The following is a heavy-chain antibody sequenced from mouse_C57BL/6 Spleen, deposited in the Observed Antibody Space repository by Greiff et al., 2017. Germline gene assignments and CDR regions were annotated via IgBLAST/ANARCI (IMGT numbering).Heavy chain of an antibody. CDR3: ARQPGFAY. CDR2: IYPGDGDT. V-gene: IGHV1-80*01. Sequence: LVESGAELVKPGASVTISCKASGYAFSSYWMNWVKQRPGKGLEWIGQIYPGDGDTNYNGKFKGKATLTADKSSSTAYMQLSSLTSEDSAVYFCARQPGFAYWGQGTLVTVSA. CDR1: GYAFSSYW. J-gene: IGHJ3*01.